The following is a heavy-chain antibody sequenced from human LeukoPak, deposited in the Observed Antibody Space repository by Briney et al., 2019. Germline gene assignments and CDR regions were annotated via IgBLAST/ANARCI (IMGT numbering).Heavy chain of an antibody. V-gene: IGHV4-59*01. CDR1: GGSISSYY. D-gene: IGHD1-7*01. CDR2: IYYSGST. J-gene: IGHJ4*02. CDR3: ARDGTTGTTI. Sequence: PSETLSLTCTVSGGSISSYYWSWIRQPPGKGLEWIGYIYYSGSTNYSPSLKSRVTISVDTSKNQFSLKLSSVTAADTAVYYCARDGTTGTTIWGQGTLVTVSS.